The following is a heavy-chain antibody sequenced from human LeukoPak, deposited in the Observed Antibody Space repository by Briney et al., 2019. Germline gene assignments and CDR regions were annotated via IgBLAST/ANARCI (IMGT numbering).Heavy chain of an antibody. D-gene: IGHD4-23*01. V-gene: IGHV3-21*01. J-gene: IGHJ1*01. Sequence: GGSLRLSCAASGFTFSSYAMSWVRQAPGKGLEWVSSIVGSSSTYYADSLKGRSTISRDNAKNTLYLQMNSLRVEDMAVYYCYGGNAEQWGQGTLVTVSS. CDR3: YGGNAEQ. CDR2: IVGSSST. CDR1: GFTFSSYA.